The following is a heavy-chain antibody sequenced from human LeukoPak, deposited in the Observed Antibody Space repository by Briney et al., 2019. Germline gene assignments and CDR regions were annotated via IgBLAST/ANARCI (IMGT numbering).Heavy chain of an antibody. V-gene: IGHV3-21*01. CDR3: ARAANNSDAFDV. J-gene: IGHJ3*01. D-gene: IGHD1-20*01. Sequence: PGGSLRLSCAASGFTFRSYNMQWVGQPPGKGLEWVSCIHSSTIYKYFADSLKGRFIISRDNTKNSLYLQMNGLRAEDTAVYYCARAANNSDAFDVWGQGTMVTVSS. CDR1: GFTFRSYN. CDR2: IHSSTIYK.